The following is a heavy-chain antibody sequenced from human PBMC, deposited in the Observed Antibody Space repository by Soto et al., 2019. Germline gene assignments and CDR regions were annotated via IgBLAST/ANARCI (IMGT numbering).Heavy chain of an antibody. D-gene: IGHD5-18*01. CDR2: INPSGGST. V-gene: IGHV1-46*01. CDR3: ARGKEVRGIQLSPLGY. J-gene: IGHJ4*02. CDR1: GYTFTSYY. Sequence: ASVKVSCKASGYTFTSYYMHWVRQAPGQGLEWMGIINPSGGSTSYAQKFQGRVTMTRDTSTSTVYMELSSLRSEDTAVYYCARGKEVRGIQLSPLGYWGQGTLVTVSS.